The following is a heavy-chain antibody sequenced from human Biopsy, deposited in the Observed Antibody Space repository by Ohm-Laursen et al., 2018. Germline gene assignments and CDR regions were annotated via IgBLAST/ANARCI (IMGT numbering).Heavy chain of an antibody. J-gene: IGHJ3*02. D-gene: IGHD3-10*01. V-gene: IGHV1-2*02. CDR3: ARDRMVTIITLVRADTFDI. Sequence: ASVKVSCKPSGYTFTDYSLHWVRRAPGQGLEWMGWVNPNSGATNYAQKFQGRVTMTSDTSISTAYIELRRLISDDTAVYFCARDRMVTIITLVRADTFDIWGQGTLVSVSS. CDR2: VNPNSGAT. CDR1: GYTFTDYS.